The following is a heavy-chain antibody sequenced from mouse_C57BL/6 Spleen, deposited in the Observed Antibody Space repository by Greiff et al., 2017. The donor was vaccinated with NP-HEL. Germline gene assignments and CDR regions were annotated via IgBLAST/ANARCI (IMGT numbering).Heavy chain of an antibody. CDR2: IRNKANGYPT. CDR3: ARYIYDYDGYYYAMDY. CDR1: GFTFTDYY. J-gene: IGHJ4*01. V-gene: IGHV7-3*01. D-gene: IGHD2-4*01. Sequence: EVKLMESGGGLVQPGGSLSLSCAASGFTFTDYYMSWVRQPPGTALELLGFIRNKANGYPTESSASVKGRFTIYRDNSQSILYLQMNALRAEDSATYDCARYIYDYDGYYYAMDYWGQGTSVTVSS.